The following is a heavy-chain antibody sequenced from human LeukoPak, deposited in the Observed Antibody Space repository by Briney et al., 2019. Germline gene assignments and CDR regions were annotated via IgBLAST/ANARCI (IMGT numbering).Heavy chain of an antibody. CDR1: GGSFSGYY. V-gene: IGHV4-34*01. D-gene: IGHD3-3*01. CDR2: INHSGST. Sequence: SETLSLTRAVYGGSFSGYYWSWIRQPPGKGLEWIGEINHSGSTNYNPSLKSRVTMSLDTSKNQFSLKLTSVTAADTAVYYCARVSFGVRGFGYYHYYMDVWGKGTTVTISS. CDR3: ARVSFGVRGFGYYHYYMDV. J-gene: IGHJ6*03.